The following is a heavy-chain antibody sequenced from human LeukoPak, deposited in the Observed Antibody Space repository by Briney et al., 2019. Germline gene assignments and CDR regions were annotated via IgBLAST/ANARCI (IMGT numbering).Heavy chain of an antibody. D-gene: IGHD4-11*01. CDR2: ISSSSSYI. Sequence: PGGSLRLSCAASGFTFSNAWMSWVRQAPGEGLEWVSSISSSSSYIYYADSVKGRFTISRDNAKNSLYPQMNSLRAEDTAVYYCARDNSNYVYYYYMDVWGKGTTVTVSS. J-gene: IGHJ6*03. CDR3: ARDNSNYVYYYYMDV. CDR1: GFTFSNAW. V-gene: IGHV3-21*01.